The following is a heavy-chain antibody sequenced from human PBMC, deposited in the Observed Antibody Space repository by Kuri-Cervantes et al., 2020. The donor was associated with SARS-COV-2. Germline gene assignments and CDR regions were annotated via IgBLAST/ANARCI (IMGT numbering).Heavy chain of an antibody. CDR2: ISAYNGNT. V-gene: IGHV1-18*01. CDR3: ARPNWNQWLGYNWFDP. D-gene: IGHD1-1*01. CDR1: GYTFTSYG. J-gene: IGHJ5*02. Sequence: ASVKVSCKASGYTFTSYGISWVRQAPGQGLEWVGWISAYNGNTNYAQKLQGRVTMTTDTSTSTAYMELRSLRSEDTAVYYCARPNWNQWLGYNWFDPWGQGTLVTVSS.